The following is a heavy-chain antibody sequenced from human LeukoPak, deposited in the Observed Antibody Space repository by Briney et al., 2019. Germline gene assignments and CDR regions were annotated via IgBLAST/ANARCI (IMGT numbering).Heavy chain of an antibody. CDR3: SSNYGGKDH. Sequence: SSETLSLTCTVSGGSINSYYWSWLRQPPGKGLEWIGYIYYSGSTNQDPSLKSRVTISVDTSKNQVSLKLSSVTVADTAVYYCSSNYGGKDHWGQGTLVTVSS. D-gene: IGHD4-23*01. J-gene: IGHJ1*01. CDR1: GGSINSYY. V-gene: IGHV4-59*01. CDR2: IYYSGST.